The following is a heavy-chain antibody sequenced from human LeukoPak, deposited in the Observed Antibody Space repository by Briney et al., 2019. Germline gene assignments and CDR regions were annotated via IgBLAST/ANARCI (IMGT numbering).Heavy chain of an antibody. Sequence: GGSLRLSCAASGFTFSSYAMSWVRQAPGKGLEWVSGISGSGGSTYYADSVKGRFTISRDNSKNTLYLQMNSLRAEDTAVYYWAQDPPRRAAGTGVYWGQGTLVTVSS. CDR1: GFTFSSYA. V-gene: IGHV3-23*01. D-gene: IGHD1-1*01. CDR2: ISGSGGST. J-gene: IGHJ4*02. CDR3: AQDPPRRAAGTGVY.